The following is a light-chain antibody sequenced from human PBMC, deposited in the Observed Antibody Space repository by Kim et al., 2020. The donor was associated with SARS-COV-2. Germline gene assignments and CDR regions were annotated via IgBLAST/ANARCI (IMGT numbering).Light chain of an antibody. CDR1: QSVSSS. V-gene: IGKV3-20*01. CDR2: GAS. Sequence: PLSPGERGTLSCRASQSVSSSLAWYQQKPGQTLRLLLYGASSRAAGVPDRFSGSGSGTDFTLTISRLEPEDFAVYYCQQYGTLITFGQGTRLEIK. CDR3: QQYGTLIT. J-gene: IGKJ5*01.